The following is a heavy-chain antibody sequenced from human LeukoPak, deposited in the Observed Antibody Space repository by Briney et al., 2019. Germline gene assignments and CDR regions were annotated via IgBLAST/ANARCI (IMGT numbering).Heavy chain of an antibody. CDR1: GYTFTGYY. D-gene: IGHD5-18*01. Sequence: ASVKVSCKASGYTFTGYYMHWVRQAPGQGLEWMGWINPNSGGTNYAQKFQGRVTMTRDTSISTAYMELSRLRSDDTAVYYCARVDTAMVTIFDYWGQGTLVTVSS. CDR3: ARVDTAMVTIFDY. V-gene: IGHV1-2*02. CDR2: INPNSGGT. J-gene: IGHJ4*02.